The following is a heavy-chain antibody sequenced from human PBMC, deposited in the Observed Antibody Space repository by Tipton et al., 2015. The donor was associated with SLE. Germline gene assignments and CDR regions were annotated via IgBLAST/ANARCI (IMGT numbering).Heavy chain of an antibody. J-gene: IGHJ6*02. CDR1: GFTFRGYE. CDR2: ISSSGSTI. V-gene: IGHV3-48*03. Sequence: SLRLSCAASGFTFRGYEMNWVRQAPGKGLEWVSYISSSGSTIYYADSVKGRFTISRDNAKNSLYLQMNSLRAEDTAVYYCARGKGRPRYYYYYGMDVWGQGTTVTVSS. CDR3: ARGKGRPRYYYYYGMDV.